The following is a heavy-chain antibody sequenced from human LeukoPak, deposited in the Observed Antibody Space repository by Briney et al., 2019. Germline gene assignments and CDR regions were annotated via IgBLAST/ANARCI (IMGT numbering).Heavy chain of an antibody. D-gene: IGHD6-13*01. J-gene: IGHJ6*03. CDR2: IRYDGSNK. V-gene: IGHV3-30*02. Sequence: GGPLRLSCAASGFTFSSYGMHWVRQAPGKGLEWVAFIRYDGSNKYYADSVKGRFTISRDNSKNTLYLQMNSLRAEDTAVYYCAKDAIAAAEGYYYMDVWGKGTTVTISS. CDR1: GFTFSSYG. CDR3: AKDAIAAAEGYYYMDV.